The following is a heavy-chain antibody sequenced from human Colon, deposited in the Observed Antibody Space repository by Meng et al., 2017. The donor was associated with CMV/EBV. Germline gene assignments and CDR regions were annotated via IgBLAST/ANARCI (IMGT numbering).Heavy chain of an antibody. CDR3: ARGPYYYYYGMDV. CDR1: GFIFSGSA. V-gene: IGHV3-73*01. J-gene: IGHJ6*02. Sequence: GGSLRLSCAGSGFIFSGSAMHWVRQASGKGLEWVGRIRTRPNGYATAYAESVEGRFTISTDNAKNSLYLQMNSLRAEDTAVYYCARGPYYYYYGMDVWGQGTTVTVSS. CDR2: IRTRPNGYAT.